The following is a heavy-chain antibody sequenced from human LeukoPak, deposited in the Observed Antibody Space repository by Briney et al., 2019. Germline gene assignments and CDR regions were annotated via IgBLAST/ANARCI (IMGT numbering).Heavy chain of an antibody. CDR3: VRDWWFGESWVFQR. V-gene: IGHV3-30*02. CDR1: GFTFSNYG. CDR2: IRYDGNNK. D-gene: IGHD3-10*01. J-gene: IGHJ1*01. Sequence: GGSLRLSCAASGFTFSNYGMHWVRQAPGKGLEWVAFIRYDGNNKYYADSVKGRFTISRDNSKNTLYLQMNSLRAEDMAVYYCVRDWWFGESWVFQRWGQGTLVTVSS.